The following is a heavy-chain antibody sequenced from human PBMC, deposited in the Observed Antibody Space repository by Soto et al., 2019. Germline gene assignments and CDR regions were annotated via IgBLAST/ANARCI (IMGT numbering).Heavy chain of an antibody. V-gene: IGHV1-3*01. D-gene: IGHD1-26*01. CDR3: ASAVGASISGYFAY. CDR1: GYTFTSYA. Sequence: QVQLVQSGAEVKKPGASVKVSCKTSGYTFTSYAMHWVRQAPGQSLEWMGWINAANGHTEYSQKFQGRVTITRDTXXTAAYMELSSLRYEDTAVYYCASAVGASISGYFAYWGQGTLVTVSS. CDR2: INAANGHT. J-gene: IGHJ4*02.